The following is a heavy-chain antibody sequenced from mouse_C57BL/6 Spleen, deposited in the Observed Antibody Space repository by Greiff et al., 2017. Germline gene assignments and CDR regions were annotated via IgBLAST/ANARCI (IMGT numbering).Heavy chain of an antibody. J-gene: IGHJ2*01. D-gene: IGHD1-1*01. CDR3: AREDYGSSYGY. CDR1: GYTFTSYW. V-gene: IGHV1-61*01. CDR2: IYPSDSET. Sequence: QVQLQQSGAELVRPGSSVKLSCKASGYTFTSYWMDWVKQRPGQGLEWIGNIYPSDSETHYNQKFKDKATLTVDKSSSTAYMQLSSLTSEDSAVYYCAREDYGSSYGYWGQGTTLTVSS.